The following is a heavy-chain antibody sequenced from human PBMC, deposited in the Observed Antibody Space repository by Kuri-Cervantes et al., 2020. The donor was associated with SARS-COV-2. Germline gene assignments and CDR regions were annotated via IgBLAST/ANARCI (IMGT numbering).Heavy chain of an antibody. Sequence: LRLSCAASGFTFSRYGMHWVRQAPAKGMEWVAVIWYDGSNKYYANPVKGRFTMSRDNSKNTLYLQMNSLRAEHTAVYYCARESKYPMMYYYYGMDVWGQGTTVTVSS. CDR2: IWYDGSNK. D-gene: IGHD3-22*01. CDR1: GFTFSRYG. CDR3: ARESKYPMMYYYYGMDV. J-gene: IGHJ6*02. V-gene: IGHV3-33*01.